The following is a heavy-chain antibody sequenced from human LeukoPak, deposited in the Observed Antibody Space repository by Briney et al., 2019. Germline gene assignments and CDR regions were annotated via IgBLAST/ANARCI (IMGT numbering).Heavy chain of an antibody. CDR2: IKSKTDGGTT. J-gene: IGHJ4*02. CDR3: STGSPASGGLFNY. CDR1: GFTFSNVW. Sequence: GGSLRLSCAASGFTFSNVWMNWVRQAPGKGLEWVGRIKSKTDGGTTDYAAPVKGRFTISRDDSKNTLYLQLNSLRTGDTAVYYCSTGSPASGGLFNYWGQGTLVTVSS. D-gene: IGHD6-13*01. V-gene: IGHV3-15*01.